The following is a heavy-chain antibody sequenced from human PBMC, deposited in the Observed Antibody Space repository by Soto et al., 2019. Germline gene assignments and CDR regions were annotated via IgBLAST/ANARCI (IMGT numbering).Heavy chain of an antibody. D-gene: IGHD3-10*01. V-gene: IGHV4-59*01. Sequence: SETLSLTCTVSGGSISSYYWSWIRQPPGKGLEWIGYIYYSGSTNYNPSLKSRVTISVDTSKNQFSLKLSSVTAADTAVYYCARDAGGSGGHYGMDVWGQGTTVTVSS. CDR2: IYYSGST. CDR1: GGSISSYY. CDR3: ARDAGGSGGHYGMDV. J-gene: IGHJ6*02.